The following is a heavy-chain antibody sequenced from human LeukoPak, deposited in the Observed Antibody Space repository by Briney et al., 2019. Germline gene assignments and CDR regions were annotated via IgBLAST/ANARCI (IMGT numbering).Heavy chain of an antibody. Sequence: RASVKVSCKASGGTFSSYAISWVRQAPGQGLEWMGWLSVYNGHTNYAQNFQGRVTMTTDTSTSTAYMEVRSLRSDDTAVYYCTRASFWSGCDYWGQGSLVTVSS. CDR1: GGTFSSYA. J-gene: IGHJ4*02. V-gene: IGHV1-18*01. CDR2: LSVYNGHT. D-gene: IGHD3-3*01. CDR3: TRASFWSGCDY.